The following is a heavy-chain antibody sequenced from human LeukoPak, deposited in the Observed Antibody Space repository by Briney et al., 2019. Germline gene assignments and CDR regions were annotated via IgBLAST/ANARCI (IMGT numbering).Heavy chain of an antibody. Sequence: PGGSLRLSCAASGFTFSSYAMSWVRQAPGKGLEWVSAISGSGGSTYYADSVKGRFTISRDNSKNSLYLQMNSLRAEDTAVYYCAREEYRSSSRAYYFDHWGQGTLVTVSS. CDR3: AREEYRSSSRAYYFDH. J-gene: IGHJ4*02. D-gene: IGHD6-6*01. V-gene: IGHV3-23*01. CDR1: GFTFSSYA. CDR2: ISGSGGST.